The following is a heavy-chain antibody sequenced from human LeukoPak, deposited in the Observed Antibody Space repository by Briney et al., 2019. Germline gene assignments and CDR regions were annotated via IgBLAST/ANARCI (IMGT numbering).Heavy chain of an antibody. J-gene: IGHJ4*02. CDR3: ARARRSGYYDILTGYVDY. CDR2: IIPIFGTA. V-gene: IGHV1-69*01. Sequence: GASVKVPCKASGGTFSSYAISWVRQAPGQGLEWMGGIIPIFGTANYAQKFQGGVTITADESTSTAYMELSSLRSEDTAVYYCARARRSGYYDILTGYVDYWGQGTLVTVSS. D-gene: IGHD3-9*01. CDR1: GGTFSSYA.